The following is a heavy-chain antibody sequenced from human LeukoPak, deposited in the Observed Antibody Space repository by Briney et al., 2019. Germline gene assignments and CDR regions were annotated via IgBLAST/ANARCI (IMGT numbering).Heavy chain of an antibody. D-gene: IGHD3-16*01. CDR2: IITVFGAP. CDR1: GGTFGTYA. Sequence: ASVKVSRKASGGTFGTYAVYWVRQAPGQGLESMGGIITVFGAPKYAQKFQDRVTITTDESTGTAYMDLNSLTSDDTAVYFCARGDYALAPADRYFDLWGRGTLVTVSS. V-gene: IGHV1-69*05. CDR3: ARGDYALAPADRYFDL. J-gene: IGHJ2*01.